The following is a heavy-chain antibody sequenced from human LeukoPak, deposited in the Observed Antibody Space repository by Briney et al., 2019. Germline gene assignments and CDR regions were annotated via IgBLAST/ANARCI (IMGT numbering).Heavy chain of an antibody. V-gene: IGHV4-38-2*01. J-gene: IGHJ4*02. CDR3: ARVRANSGYGHFDY. CDR1: GYSISSGYY. Sequence: SETLSLTCAVSGYSISSGYYWGWIRQPPGKGLEWIGSIYHSGSTYYNPSLKSRVTILLDTSKNQFSLRLSSVTAADTAVYYCARVRANSGYGHFDYWGQGTLVTVSS. CDR2: IYHSGST. D-gene: IGHD5-12*01.